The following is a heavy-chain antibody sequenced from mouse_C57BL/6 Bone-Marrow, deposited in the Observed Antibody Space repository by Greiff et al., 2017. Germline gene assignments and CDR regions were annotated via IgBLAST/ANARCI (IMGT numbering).Heavy chain of an antibody. CDR3: AGDYGSIYYFDY. CDR2: INPSSGYT. Sequence: QVHVKQSGAELAKPGASVKLSCKASGYTFTSYWMHWVKQRPGQGLEWIGYINPSSGYTKYNQKFKDKATLTADKSSSTAYMQLSSLTYEDSAVYYCAGDYGSIYYFDYWGQGTTLTVSS. J-gene: IGHJ2*01. V-gene: IGHV1-7*01. D-gene: IGHD1-1*01. CDR1: GYTFTSYW.